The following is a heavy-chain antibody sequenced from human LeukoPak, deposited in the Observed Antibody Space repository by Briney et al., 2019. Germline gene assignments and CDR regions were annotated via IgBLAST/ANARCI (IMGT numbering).Heavy chain of an antibody. CDR3: ARDYVWGSYRYFDF. CDR1: GYTFTSSG. J-gene: IGHJ4*02. CDR2: ISTYNGNT. D-gene: IGHD3-16*02. V-gene: IGHV1-18*04. Sequence: ASVKVSCKASGYTFTSSGISWVQQAPGQGLEWMAGISTYNGNTNYAQKLQGRVTMTTDTSTSTAYMELRSLRSDDTAVYYCARDYVWGSYRYFDFWGQGTLVIVSS.